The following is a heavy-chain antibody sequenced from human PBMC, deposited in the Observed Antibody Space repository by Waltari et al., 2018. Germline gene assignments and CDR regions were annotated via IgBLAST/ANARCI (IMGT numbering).Heavy chain of an antibody. CDR3: ARDYSNGVGY. Sequence: EVQLVESGGGLIQPGGSLRLSCAASGFTVSSNYMSWVRQAPGKGLEWVLVIYGGGSTCYADSVKGRFNISRDNSKNTLYLQMNGLRGEGTAVYYCARDYSNGVGYWGQGTLVTVSS. CDR2: IYGGGST. D-gene: IGHD4-4*01. J-gene: IGHJ4*02. CDR1: GFTVSSNY. V-gene: IGHV3-53*01.